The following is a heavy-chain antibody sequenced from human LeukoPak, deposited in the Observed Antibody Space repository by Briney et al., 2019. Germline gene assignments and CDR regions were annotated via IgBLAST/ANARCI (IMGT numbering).Heavy chain of an antibody. CDR3: AKSDANNDRYYFDY. CDR1: GFTFRSYA. J-gene: IGHJ4*02. CDR2: ISGSGGST. V-gene: IGHV3-23*01. Sequence: PGGSLRLSCAASGFTFRSYAMSWVRQAPGKGLEWVSSISGSGGSTYYADSVKGRFTVSRDNSQNTLYLQMNSLRAEDRAIYCCAKSDANNDRYYFDYWGQGTLVTVSS. D-gene: IGHD5-24*01.